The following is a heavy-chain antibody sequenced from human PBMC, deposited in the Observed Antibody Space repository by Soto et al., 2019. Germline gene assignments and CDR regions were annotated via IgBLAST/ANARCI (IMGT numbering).Heavy chain of an antibody. V-gene: IGHV1-2*04. D-gene: IGHD3-10*01. CDR3: AREADYGSGRFYYYYGMDV. CDR2: INPNSGGT. Sequence: GASVKVSCKASGYTFTGYYMHWVRQAPGQGLEWMGWINPNSGGTNYAQKFQGWVTMTRDTSISTAYMELSRLRSDDTAVYYCAREADYGSGRFYYYYGMDVWGQGTTVTVSS. J-gene: IGHJ6*02. CDR1: GYTFTGYY.